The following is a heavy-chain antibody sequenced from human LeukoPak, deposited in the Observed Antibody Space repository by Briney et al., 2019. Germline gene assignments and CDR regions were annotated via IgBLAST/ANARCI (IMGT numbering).Heavy chain of an antibody. D-gene: IGHD3-10*01. V-gene: IGHV3-30*02. CDR2: IRYDGSNK. J-gene: IGHJ3*02. CDR3: ARDLSTSFYGSGSYYGAFDI. CDR1: GFTFSSYG. Sequence: EAGGSLRLSCAASGFTFSSYGMHWVRQAPGKGLEWVAFIRYDGSNKYYADSVKGRFTISRDNSKNTLYLQMNSLRAEDTAVYYCARDLSTSFYGSGSYYGAFDIWGQGTMVTVSS.